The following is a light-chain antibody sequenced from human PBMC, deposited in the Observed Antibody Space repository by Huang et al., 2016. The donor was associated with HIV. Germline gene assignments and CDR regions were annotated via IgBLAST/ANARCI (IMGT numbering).Light chain of an antibody. CDR1: QSVSSN. CDR3: QQYNNWPPFT. V-gene: IGKV3-15*01. J-gene: IGKJ3*01. CDR2: GAA. Sequence: EIVMTQSPATLSVSPGERVTLSCRASQSVSSNLAWYQQKPGQAPRLLIYGAAIRATGIPPRFSGSGSGTEFTLTISSLQSEDVAVYYCQQYNNWPPFTFGPGTKVDIK.